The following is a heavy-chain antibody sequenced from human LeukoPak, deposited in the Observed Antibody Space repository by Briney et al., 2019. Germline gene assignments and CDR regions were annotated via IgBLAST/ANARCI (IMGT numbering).Heavy chain of an antibody. CDR3: ARKTGGMDV. CDR2: ISSNGGST. V-gene: IGHV3-64*01. Sequence: GGSLRLSCAASGFTFSSYAMHWVRQAPGKGLEYVSAISSNGGSTYYANFVKGRFTISRDNSKNTLYLQMGSLRAEDMAVYYCARKTGGMDVWGQGTTVTVSS. CDR1: GFTFSSYA. J-gene: IGHJ6*02.